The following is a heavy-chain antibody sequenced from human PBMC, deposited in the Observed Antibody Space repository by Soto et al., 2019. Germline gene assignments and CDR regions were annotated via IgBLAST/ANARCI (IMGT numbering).Heavy chain of an antibody. CDR3: TKAILYCSGAHRFPFDY. CDR2: FSSSGGGT. V-gene: IGHV3-23*01. CDR1: GFTFSNYA. Sequence: PGGSLRLSCTASGFTFSNYAMSWVRQAPGKGLEWVSTFSSSGGGTYYADSVKGRFTISRDNSKNTLYLQMNSLRAEDTAVYYCTKAILYCSGAHRFPFDYCGLGTLVPISS. D-gene: IGHD2-15*01. J-gene: IGHJ4*02.